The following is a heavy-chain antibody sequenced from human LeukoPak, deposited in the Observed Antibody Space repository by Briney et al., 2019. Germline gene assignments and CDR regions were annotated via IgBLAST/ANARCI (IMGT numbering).Heavy chain of an antibody. CDR1: GYTFTGYY. V-gene: IGHV1-2*02. J-gene: IGHJ5*02. CDR3: ARAGVLLWFGEFNRFDP. Sequence: ASVNVSCKASGYTFTGYYMHWVRQAPGQGLEWMGWINPNSGGTNYTQKSQGRDTMTRDTSISTAYIELSRLRSDDTGVYYCARAGVLLWFGEFNRFDPWGQGTLVTVSS. CDR2: INPNSGGT. D-gene: IGHD3-10*01.